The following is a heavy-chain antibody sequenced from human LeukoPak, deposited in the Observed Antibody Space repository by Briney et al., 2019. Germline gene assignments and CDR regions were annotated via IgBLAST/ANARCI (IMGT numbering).Heavy chain of an antibody. V-gene: IGHV3-74*01. J-gene: IGHJ4*02. D-gene: IGHD3-22*01. Sequence: QPGGSLRLSCAPSGFTFSSYWMHWVRQAPGNGLMWVSRINSDGSSTSYADSVKGRFTISRDNAKNTLYLQMNSLRAEVTAVYYCAREKQTTYYYDSSGYHPCGLWGQGTLVTFSS. CDR2: INSDGSST. CDR1: GFTFSSYW. CDR3: AREKQTTYYYDSSGYHPCGL.